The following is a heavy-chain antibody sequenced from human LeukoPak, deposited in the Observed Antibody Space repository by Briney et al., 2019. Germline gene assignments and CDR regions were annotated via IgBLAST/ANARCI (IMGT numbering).Heavy chain of an antibody. CDR1: GFAFSSLD. V-gene: IGHV3-23*01. J-gene: IGHJ4*02. Sequence: GGSLRLSCAASGFAFSSLDMGWVRQAPGNGLEWVSAISDSGDRTYYADSVKGRFTLSRDNSKNTLYLQMNSLRAEDTAVYYCARGVGIIDYWGQGTLVTVSS. D-gene: IGHD7-27*01. CDR3: ARGVGIIDY. CDR2: ISDSGDRT.